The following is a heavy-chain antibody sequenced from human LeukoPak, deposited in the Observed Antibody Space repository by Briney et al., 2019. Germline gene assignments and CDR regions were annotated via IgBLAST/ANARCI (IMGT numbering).Heavy chain of an antibody. Sequence: PSETLSLTCTVSGGSISSSSYYWGWIRQPPGKGLEWIGSIYYSGSTYYNPSLKSRVTISVDTSKNQFSLKLSSVTAADTAVYYCASHYDFWSGYYPIFDYWGQGTLVTVSS. CDR1: GGSISSSSYY. CDR2: IYYSGST. J-gene: IGHJ4*02. V-gene: IGHV4-39*01. CDR3: ASHYDFWSGYYPIFDY. D-gene: IGHD3-3*01.